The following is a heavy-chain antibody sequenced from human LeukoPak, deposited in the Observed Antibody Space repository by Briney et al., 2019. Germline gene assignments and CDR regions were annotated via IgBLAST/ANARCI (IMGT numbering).Heavy chain of an antibody. CDR1: GGSFSGYY. Sequence: SETLSLTCAVYGGSFSGYYWSWIRQPPGKGLEWIGEIKHSGSTNYNPSLKSRVTISVDTSKNQFSLKLSSVTAADTAVYYCARGGLITIFGVVPFDYWGQGTLVTVSS. V-gene: IGHV4-34*01. CDR2: IKHSGST. D-gene: IGHD3-3*01. CDR3: ARGGLITIFGVVPFDY. J-gene: IGHJ4*02.